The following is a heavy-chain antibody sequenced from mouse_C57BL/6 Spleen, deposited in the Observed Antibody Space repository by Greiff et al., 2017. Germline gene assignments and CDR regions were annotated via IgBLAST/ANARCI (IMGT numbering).Heavy chain of an antibody. V-gene: IGHV1-9*01. CDR3: ARLRSNYYGSGPFDY. J-gene: IGHJ2*01. D-gene: IGHD1-1*01. CDR2: ILPGSGST. Sequence: VKLVESGAELMKPGASVKLSCKATGYTFTGYWIEWVKQRPGHGLEWIGEILPGSGSTNYNEKFKGKATFTADTSSNTAYMQLSSLTTEDSAIYYCARLRSNYYGSGPFDYWGQGTTRTVSS. CDR1: GYTFTGYW.